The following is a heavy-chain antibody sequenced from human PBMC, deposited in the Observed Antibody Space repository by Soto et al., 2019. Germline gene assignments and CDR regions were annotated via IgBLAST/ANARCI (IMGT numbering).Heavy chain of an antibody. D-gene: IGHD1-26*01. CDR2: IGVYNGNT. CDR3: ARDIAGGGDI. CDR1: GYNFNNYG. Sequence: QVQLVQSGAEVKKPGASVKVSCKASGYNFNNYGVTWVRQAPGQGLEWMGWIGVYNGNTKYPQKVQGRVTWTADTSTSTAYMELRSRTSDDTAVYYCARDIAGGGDIWGQGTMVTVSS. J-gene: IGHJ3*02. V-gene: IGHV1-18*01.